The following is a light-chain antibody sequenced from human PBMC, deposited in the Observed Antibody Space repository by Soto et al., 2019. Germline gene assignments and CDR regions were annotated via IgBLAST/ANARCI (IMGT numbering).Light chain of an antibody. J-gene: IGKJ3*01. CDR2: RVS. CDR1: LPVSSN. V-gene: IGKV3-15*01. CDR3: QQENNWAYT. Sequence: EIAMTQSPATLSVSPGESATLSCRASLPVSSNLAWYRQIPGQAPTLLSYRVSTRATDIPARFSGSGSGTEHTLTISSVESDDFAVYYCQQENNWAYTVDPGT.